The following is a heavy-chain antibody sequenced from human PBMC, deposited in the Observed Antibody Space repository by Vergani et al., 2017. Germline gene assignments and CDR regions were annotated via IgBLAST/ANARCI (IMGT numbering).Heavy chain of an antibody. CDR3: ARESVGYYDSSGYHHYYYYYMDV. J-gene: IGHJ6*03. D-gene: IGHD3-22*01. V-gene: IGHV4-59*01. Sequence: QVQLQESGPGLVKPSETLSLTCTVSGGSISSYYWSWIRQPPGKGLEWIGYIYYSGSTNYNPSLKSRVTISVDTSKNQFSLKLSSVTAADTAVYYCARESVGYYDSSGYHHYYYYYMDVWGKGTTVTVSS. CDR2: IYYSGST. CDR1: GGSISSYY.